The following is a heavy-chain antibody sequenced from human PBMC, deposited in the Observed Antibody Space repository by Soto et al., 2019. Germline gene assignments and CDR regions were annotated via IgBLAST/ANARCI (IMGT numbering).Heavy chain of an antibody. D-gene: IGHD1-1*01. CDR2: ITYDGSHQ. CDR3: ARGSQYNFGPLAYFDY. Sequence: LRLSCAASGFGFDAYGIHWVRRAPGKGLEWVAVITYDGSHQYYTDSVKGRFTISRDNVRKTIFLQMDSLQTEDTAMYFCARGSQYNFGPLAYFDYWGRGTLVTVSS. V-gene: IGHV3-30*03. CDR1: GFGFDAYG. J-gene: IGHJ4*02.